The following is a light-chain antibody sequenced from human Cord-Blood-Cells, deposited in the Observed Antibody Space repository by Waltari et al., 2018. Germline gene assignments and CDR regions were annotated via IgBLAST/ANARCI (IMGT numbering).Light chain of an antibody. V-gene: IGLV3-19*01. CDR3: NSRDSSGNHLV. Sequence: SSELTQDPAVSVALGQTVRITCQGDSLRSYYESWYQQKPGQAPVLVIYGKNNRPPGIPDRFSGSSSGNTASFTIPGAQAEDEADYYCNSRDSSGNHLVFGGGTKLTVL. CDR2: GKN. CDR1: SLRSYY. J-gene: IGLJ3*02.